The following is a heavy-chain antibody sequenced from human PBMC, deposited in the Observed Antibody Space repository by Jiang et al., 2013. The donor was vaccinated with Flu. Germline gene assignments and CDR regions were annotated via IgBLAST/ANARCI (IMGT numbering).Heavy chain of an antibody. Sequence: QSGSELKKPGASVKVSCKASGYTFRTYAMSWVRQAPGQGLEWMGWISTNTGNPTYAQGFTGRFVFFLDTSVSTAYLQISSLKAEDTAVYYCARDQEAGDGYPELHYWGQGTLVTVSS. CDR3: ARDQEAGDGYPELHY. V-gene: IGHV7-4-1*02. D-gene: IGHD5-24*01. CDR2: ISTNTGNP. J-gene: IGHJ4*02. CDR1: GYTFRTYA.